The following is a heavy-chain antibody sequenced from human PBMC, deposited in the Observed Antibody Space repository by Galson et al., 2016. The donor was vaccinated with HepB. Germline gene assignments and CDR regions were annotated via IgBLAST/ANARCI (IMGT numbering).Heavy chain of an antibody. D-gene: IGHD6-19*01. J-gene: IGHJ5*02. Sequence: SLRLSCAASGFTFTNYAMSWVRRAPGKGLEWVSGITGSDGSTRYADSVKGRFIISRDNSKNTLYLQMDSLRAEDTAVYYCAKDQAQNMAVALRWFDPWGQGTLVTVSS. V-gene: IGHV3-23*01. CDR1: GFTFTNYA. CDR2: ITGSDGST. CDR3: AKDQAQNMAVALRWFDP.